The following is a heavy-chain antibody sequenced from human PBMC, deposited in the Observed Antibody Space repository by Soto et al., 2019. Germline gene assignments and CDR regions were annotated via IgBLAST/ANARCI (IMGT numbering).Heavy chain of an antibody. CDR2: IYWDDDK. J-gene: IGHJ4*02. CDR3: AHWYYYDSSGYYRYYFDY. Sequence: QITLKESGPTLVKPTQPLTLTCTFSGFSLSTSGVGVGWIRQPPGKALEGLALIYWDDDKRYSPSLKSRLTITKDTSKNQVVLTITNMDPVDTATYYCAHWYYYDSSGYYRYYFDYWGQGTLVTVSS. D-gene: IGHD3-22*01. CDR1: GFSLSTSGVG. V-gene: IGHV2-5*02.